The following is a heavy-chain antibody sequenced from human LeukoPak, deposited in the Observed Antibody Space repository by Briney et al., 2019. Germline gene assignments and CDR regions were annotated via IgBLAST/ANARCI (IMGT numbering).Heavy chain of an antibody. CDR1: GGSISRYY. Sequence: SETLSLTCTVSGGSISRYYWSWIRQPPGKGLEWIECIYYSGYTNHKSSLKRRVTISVDTSKNQFSLKLSSVAAADTAVYYCARTTMVRGTYYMDVWGKGTTVTVSS. D-gene: IGHD3-10*01. CDR3: ARTTMVRGTYYMDV. CDR2: IYYSGYT. J-gene: IGHJ6*03. V-gene: IGHV4-59*01.